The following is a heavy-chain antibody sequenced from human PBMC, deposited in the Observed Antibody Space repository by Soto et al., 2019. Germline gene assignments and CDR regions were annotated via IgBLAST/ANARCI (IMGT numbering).Heavy chain of an antibody. CDR1: GFTFSSYA. D-gene: IGHD2-15*01. CDR3: AKRRGAGGHLDY. V-gene: IGHV3-23*01. CDR2: VSIGGST. Sequence: GGSLRLSCAASGFTFSSYAMGWVRQGPGKGLEWVTVVSIGGSTHYADSVRGRFTISRDNSKNTLSLQMNSLTAEDTAVYFCAKRRGAGGHLDYWGQGALVTVSS. J-gene: IGHJ4*02.